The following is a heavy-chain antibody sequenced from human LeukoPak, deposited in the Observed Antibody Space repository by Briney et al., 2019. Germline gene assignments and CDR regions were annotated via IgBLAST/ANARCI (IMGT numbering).Heavy chain of an antibody. CDR3: ARVDYYYMDV. V-gene: IGHV4-39*07. CDR2: IYYSGST. D-gene: IGHD2-15*01. CDR1: GGSISSGSYY. Sequence: SETLSLTCTVSGGSISSGSYYWGWIRPPPGKGLEWIGSIYYSGSTYYNPSLKSRVTISVDTSKNQFSLKLSSVTAADTAVYYCARVDYYYMDVWGKGTTLTVSS. J-gene: IGHJ6*03.